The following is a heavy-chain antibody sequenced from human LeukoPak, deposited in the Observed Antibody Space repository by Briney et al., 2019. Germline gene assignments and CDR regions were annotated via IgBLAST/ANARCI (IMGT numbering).Heavy chain of an antibody. V-gene: IGHV3-21*01. J-gene: IGHJ3*02. Sequence: PGGSLRLSCAASGFTFSSYSMNWVRQAPGKGLEWVSSISSSSSYIYYADSVKGRFTISRDNAKNSLYLQMNSLRAEDTAVYYCATGQPVAARGEDAFDIWGQGTMVTVSS. CDR1: GFTFSSYS. D-gene: IGHD2-15*01. CDR3: ATGQPVAARGEDAFDI. CDR2: ISSSSSYI.